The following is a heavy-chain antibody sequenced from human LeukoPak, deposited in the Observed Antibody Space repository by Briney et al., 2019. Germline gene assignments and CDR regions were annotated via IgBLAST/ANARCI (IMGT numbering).Heavy chain of an antibody. CDR2: IKSKTDGGTT. CDR3: TTTPIVVVPAAIRRIADPYYFDY. CDR1: GFTFSNAW. J-gene: IGHJ4*02. V-gene: IGHV3-15*01. Sequence: GGSLRLSCAASGFTFSNAWMSWVRQAPGKGLEWVGRIKSKTDGGTTDYAAPVKGRFTISRDDSKNTLYLQMNSLKTEDTAVYYCTTTPIVVVPAAIRRIADPYYFDYWGQGTLVTVSS. D-gene: IGHD2-2*02.